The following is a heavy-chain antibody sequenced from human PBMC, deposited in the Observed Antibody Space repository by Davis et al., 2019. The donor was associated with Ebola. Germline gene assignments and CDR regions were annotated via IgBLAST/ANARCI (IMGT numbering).Heavy chain of an antibody. CDR1: GGSISSSSYY. D-gene: IGHD2-2*01. J-gene: IGHJ6*02. V-gene: IGHV4-61*01. CDR3: ARDVGYCSSTSCIYYYYYGMDV. Sequence: SETLSLTCTVSGGSISSSSYYWGWIRQPPGKGLEWIGYIYYSGSTNYNPSLKSRVTISVDTSKNQFSLKLSSVTAADTAVYYCARDVGYCSSTSCIYYYYYGMDVWGQGTTVTVSS. CDR2: IYYSGST.